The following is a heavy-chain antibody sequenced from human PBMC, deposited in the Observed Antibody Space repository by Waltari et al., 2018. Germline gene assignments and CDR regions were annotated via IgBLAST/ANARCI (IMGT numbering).Heavy chain of an antibody. J-gene: IGHJ3*02. D-gene: IGHD3-22*01. Sequence: EVQLVESGGGLVQPGGSLRLSCAASGFAFSSYWMHWVRQAPGKGLEWVSYISSSGSTIYYADSVKGRFTISRDNAKNSLYLQMNSLRAEDTAVYYCARGYYDSSGYHDAFDIWGQGTMVTVSS. CDR2: ISSSGSTI. CDR3: ARGYYDSSGYHDAFDI. CDR1: GFAFSSYW. V-gene: IGHV3-48*03.